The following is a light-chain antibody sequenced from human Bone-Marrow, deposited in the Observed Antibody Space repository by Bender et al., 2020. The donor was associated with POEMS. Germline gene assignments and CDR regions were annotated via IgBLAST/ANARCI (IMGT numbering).Light chain of an antibody. J-gene: IGLJ2*01. CDR3: QSFDIANPYDTTDSVI. CDR1: SGNIASNY. Sequence: FMLTQPHSVSASPGETVTISCSRSSGNIASNYVQWYQQRPGSSPTTVIYEDRLRPSGVPDRFSGSIDSSSNSASLPFSGLKTEDEADYYCQSFDIANPYDTTDSVIFGGGTRLTVL. V-gene: IGLV6-57*01. CDR2: EDR.